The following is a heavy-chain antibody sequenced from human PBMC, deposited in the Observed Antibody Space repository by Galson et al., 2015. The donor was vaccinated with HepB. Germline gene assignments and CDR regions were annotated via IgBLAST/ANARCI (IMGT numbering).Heavy chain of an antibody. CDR2: INPSGGST. Sequence: SVKVSCKASGYTFTSYYMHWVRQAPGQGLEWTGIINPSGGSTTYAQKFQGRVTMTRDTSTSTVYMELSSLRSEDTAVYFCARDGSGSGWFDPWGQGTLITVSS. D-gene: IGHD3-10*01. CDR3: ARDGSGSGWFDP. CDR1: GYTFTSYY. J-gene: IGHJ5*02. V-gene: IGHV1-46*03.